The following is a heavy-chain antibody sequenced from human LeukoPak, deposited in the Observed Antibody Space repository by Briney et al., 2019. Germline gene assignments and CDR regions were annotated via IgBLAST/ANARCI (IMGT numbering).Heavy chain of an antibody. J-gene: IGHJ5*02. CDR3: ERDHCSGGSCLYNWFDP. CDR2: ISAYNGNT. Sequence: ASVKVSCKASGYTFTSYGISWVRQAPGQGLEWMGWISAYNGNTNYAQKLQGRVTMTTDTSTSTAYMELRSLRSDDTAVYYCERDHCSGGSCLYNWFDPWGQGTLVTVSS. CDR1: GYTFTSYG. V-gene: IGHV1-18*01. D-gene: IGHD2-15*01.